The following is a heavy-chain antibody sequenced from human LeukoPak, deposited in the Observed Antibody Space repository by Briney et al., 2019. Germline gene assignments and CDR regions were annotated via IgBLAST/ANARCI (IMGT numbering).Heavy chain of an antibody. D-gene: IGHD6-6*01. CDR2: ISSSSSTI. V-gene: IGHV3-48*01. J-gene: IGHJ6*03. CDR1: GFTFSSYS. CDR3: ADAMEYSSWDNYYYMDV. Sequence: GGSLRLSCAASGFTFSSYSMNWVRQAPGKGLEWVSYISSSSSTIYYADSVKGRFTISRDNAKNSLYLQMNSLRAEDTAVYYCADAMEYSSWDNYYYMDVWGKGTTVTVSS.